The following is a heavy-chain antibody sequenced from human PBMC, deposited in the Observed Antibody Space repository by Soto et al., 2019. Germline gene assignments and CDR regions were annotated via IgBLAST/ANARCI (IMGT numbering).Heavy chain of an antibody. J-gene: IGHJ6*02. V-gene: IGHV3-23*01. Sequence: GGSLRLSCAASGFAFSSYAMSWVRQAPGKGLEWVSAISGSGGSTYYADSVKGRFTISRDNSKNTLYLQMNSLRAEDTAVYYCAKDVIAAAGTHLIGDYYYGMDVWGQGTTVTVSS. CDR1: GFAFSSYA. CDR3: AKDVIAAAGTHLIGDYYYGMDV. D-gene: IGHD6-13*01. CDR2: ISGSGGST.